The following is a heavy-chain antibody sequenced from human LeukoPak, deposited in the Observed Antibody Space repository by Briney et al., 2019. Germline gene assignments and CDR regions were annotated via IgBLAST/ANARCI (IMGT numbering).Heavy chain of an antibody. Sequence: SETLSLTCTVSGGSISSYYWSWIRQPAGKGLGWIGRIYTSGSTNYNPSLKSRVTMSVDTSKNQFSLKLSSVTAADTAVYYCARASYDFWSGPTMDPYYFDYWGQGTLVTVSS. CDR1: GGSISSYY. V-gene: IGHV4-4*07. CDR2: IYTSGST. J-gene: IGHJ4*02. CDR3: ARASYDFWSGPTMDPYYFDY. D-gene: IGHD3-3*01.